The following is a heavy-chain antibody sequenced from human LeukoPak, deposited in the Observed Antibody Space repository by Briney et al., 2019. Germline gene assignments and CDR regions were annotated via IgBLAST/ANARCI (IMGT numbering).Heavy chain of an antibody. D-gene: IGHD3-22*01. CDR3: ARDADSSEGTTQYYFDY. CDR1: GGIFSSYA. Sequence: SVKVSCKASGGIFSSYAISWVRQAPGQGLEWMGGIIPIFGTANYAQKFQGRVTITADESTSTAYMELSSLRSEDTAVYYCARDADSSEGTTQYYFDYWGQGTLVTVSS. CDR2: IIPIFGTA. V-gene: IGHV1-69*13. J-gene: IGHJ4*02.